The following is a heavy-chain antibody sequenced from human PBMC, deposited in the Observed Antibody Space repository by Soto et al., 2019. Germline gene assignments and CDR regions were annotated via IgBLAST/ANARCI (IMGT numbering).Heavy chain of an antibody. J-gene: IGHJ6*02. Sequence: EVQLVESGGGLVQPGRSLRLSCTASGFNFEEFAMHWFRQSPGKGLEWVSAISWNSRSMDYADSVRGRFTVSRDNGKKSLHLQMNSLRPEDTALYYCTKEVIAPFYFYARDVWGQGTTVTVSS. D-gene: IGHD2-15*01. CDR2: ISWNSRSM. V-gene: IGHV3-9*01. CDR1: GFNFEEFA. CDR3: TKEVIAPFYFYARDV.